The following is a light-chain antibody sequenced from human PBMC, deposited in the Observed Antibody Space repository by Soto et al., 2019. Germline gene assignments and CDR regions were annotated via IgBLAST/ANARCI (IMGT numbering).Light chain of an antibody. CDR3: QQYNNWTPWT. Sequence: EIVMTQSPATLSVSPGERVTLSCRASQSVSSNLAWYQQKPGQAPRLLIYGASTRVTDIPARFSGSGSGTEVTLTISSLQSEDFAFYYCQQYNNWTPWTFGQGTKVEIK. CDR2: GAS. J-gene: IGKJ1*01. V-gene: IGKV3-15*01. CDR1: QSVSSN.